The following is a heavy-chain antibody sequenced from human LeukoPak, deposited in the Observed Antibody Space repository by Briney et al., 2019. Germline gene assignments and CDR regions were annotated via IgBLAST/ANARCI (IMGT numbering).Heavy chain of an antibody. J-gene: IGHJ4*02. CDR1: RFPFSNYW. CDR3: AKDHSNTAYYYDSSGHYYFDY. Sequence: PGGSLRLSCAASRFPFSNYWMTCVRQAPGKGLEWVANINQDGTEKVYVDSVKGRFTISRDNSKNTLYLQMNSLRAEDTAVYYCAKDHSNTAYYYDSSGHYYFDYWGQGTLVTVSS. D-gene: IGHD3-22*01. V-gene: IGHV3-7*03. CDR2: INQDGTEK.